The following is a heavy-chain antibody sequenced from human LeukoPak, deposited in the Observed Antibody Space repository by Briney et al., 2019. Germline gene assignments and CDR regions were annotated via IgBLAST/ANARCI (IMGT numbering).Heavy chain of an antibody. Sequence: SGGSLRLSCAASRFNLSAYTMNWVRQAPGKGLEWVSSISSSSVYIYYADSVKGRFTISRDNAKNSLFLQMNSLRAEDTAVYYCASAPDYYNHWGQGTLVTVSS. V-gene: IGHV3-21*01. CDR2: ISSSSVYI. D-gene: IGHD3-9*01. CDR1: RFNLSAYT. J-gene: IGHJ4*02. CDR3: ASAPDYYNH.